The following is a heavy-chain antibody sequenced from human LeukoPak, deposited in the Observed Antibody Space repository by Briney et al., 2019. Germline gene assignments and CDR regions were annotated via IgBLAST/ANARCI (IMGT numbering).Heavy chain of an antibody. V-gene: IGHV3-33*01. Sequence: GGSLRLSCAASGFTFSSYGMHWVRQAPGKGLGWVAVVWYDGSNKYYEDSVKGRFTISRDNSKNTLYLQMNSLRAEDTAVYYCARDRITMVRGVIITLYGMDVWGQGTTVTVSS. CDR1: GFTFSSYG. CDR2: VWYDGSNK. CDR3: ARDRITMVRGVIITLYGMDV. J-gene: IGHJ6*02. D-gene: IGHD3-10*01.